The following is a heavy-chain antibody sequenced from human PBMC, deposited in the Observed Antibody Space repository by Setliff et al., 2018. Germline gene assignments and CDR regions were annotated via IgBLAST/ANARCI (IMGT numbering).Heavy chain of an antibody. CDR2: INPDSGGT. D-gene: IGHD3-9*01. CDR1: GYTFTDYY. J-gene: IGHJ4*02. Sequence: WASVKVSCKASGYTFTDYYIHWVRQAPGQGLEWMGRINPDSGGTNYAQKFQGRVTMTRDTSITAAYMELSRLRSDDSAVYYCARGPSNYDLLTGCDCWGQGTLVTVSS. V-gene: IGHV1-2*06. CDR3: ARGPSNYDLLTGCDC.